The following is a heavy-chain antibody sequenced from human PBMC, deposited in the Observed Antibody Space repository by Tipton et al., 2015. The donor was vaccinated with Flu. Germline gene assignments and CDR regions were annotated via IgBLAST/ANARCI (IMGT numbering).Heavy chain of an antibody. Sequence: QVQLVQSGGEVKKPGASVKVSCKTSGYTFNTYGISWVRRAPGQGLEWMGWISPYTDNSNYAQKFQGRVTMTTDTSTNTAYMEVRSLRLDDTAVYYCARDMPQGVVVIPPAKRFDHWGQGTLVTVSS. J-gene: IGHJ4*02. CDR1: GYTFNTYG. CDR3: ARDMPQGVVVIPPAKRFDH. V-gene: IGHV1-18*01. D-gene: IGHD2-2*01. CDR2: ISPYTDNS.